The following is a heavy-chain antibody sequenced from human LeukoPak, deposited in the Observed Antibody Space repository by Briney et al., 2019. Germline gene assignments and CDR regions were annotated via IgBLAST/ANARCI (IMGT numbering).Heavy chain of an antibody. CDR1: GYTFTSYG. Sequence: ASVKVSCKASGYTFTSYGITWMRQAPGQGLEWMGWISTNNGNTNYVQKFQGRVTMTTDTSTSTAYMELRSLTSDDTAVYYCARDLEFPDYWGQGTLVTVSS. V-gene: IGHV1-18*01. J-gene: IGHJ4*02. CDR3: ARDLEFPDY. CDR2: ISTNNGNT. D-gene: IGHD3-3*01.